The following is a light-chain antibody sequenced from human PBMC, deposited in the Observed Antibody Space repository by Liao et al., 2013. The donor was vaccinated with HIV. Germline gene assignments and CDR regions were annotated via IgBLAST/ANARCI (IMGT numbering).Light chain of an antibody. CDR1: KLGHKY. V-gene: IGLV3-1*01. CDR3: QAWDSSIVV. Sequence: SYELTQPPSVSVSPGQTASITCSGDKLGHKYACWYQQRPGQSPVLVIYQDIKRPSGIPERFSGSSSGNTATLTISGTQGMDEADYYCQAWDSSIVVFGGGTKLTVL. J-gene: IGLJ2*01. CDR2: QDI.